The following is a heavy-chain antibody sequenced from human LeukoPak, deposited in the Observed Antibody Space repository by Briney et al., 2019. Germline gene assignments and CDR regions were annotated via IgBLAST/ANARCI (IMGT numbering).Heavy chain of an antibody. CDR3: ASLRLWFRELSPDY. CDR1: GFTFSSYS. J-gene: IGHJ4*02. Sequence: GGSLRLSCAASGFTFSSYSMNWVRQAPGKGLEWVSYISNSSSTIYYADSVKGRFTISRDNAKNSLYLQMNSLRDEDTAVYYCASLRLWFRELSPDYWGQGTLVTVSS. CDR2: ISNSSSTI. V-gene: IGHV3-48*02. D-gene: IGHD3-10*01.